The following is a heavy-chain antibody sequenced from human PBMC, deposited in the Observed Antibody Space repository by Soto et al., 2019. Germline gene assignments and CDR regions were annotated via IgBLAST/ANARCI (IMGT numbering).Heavy chain of an antibody. CDR2: INPRSGKT. CDR1: GDTLSTYY. Sequence: VQLVQSGAEVKRPGASVKISCKASGDTLSTYYMHWARQAPGQGLEWMGIINPRSGKTNYPQKFQGRVTMTRDTSTTTVYMELSPLRSDDTAMYYCARGVGYSDSSGYPFDYWGQGTLVTVSS. CDR3: ARGVGYSDSSGYPFDY. J-gene: IGHJ4*02. D-gene: IGHD3-22*01. V-gene: IGHV1-46*03.